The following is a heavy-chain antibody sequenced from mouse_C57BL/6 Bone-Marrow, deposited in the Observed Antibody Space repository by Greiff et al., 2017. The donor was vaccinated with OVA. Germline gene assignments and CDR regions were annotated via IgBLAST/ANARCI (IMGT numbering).Heavy chain of an antibody. CDR2: IYPGNSDT. D-gene: IGHD1-1*01. J-gene: IGHJ2*01. CDR1: GYAFTSYW. CDR3: TRITTVVPSFDY. V-gene: IGHV1-5*01. Sequence: DVKLVESGTVLARPGASVKMSCKTSGYAFTSYWMHWVKQRPGQGLEWIGAIYPGNSDTSYNQKFKGKAKLTAVTSASTAYMELSSLTNEDSAVYYCTRITTVVPSFDYWGQGTTLTVSS.